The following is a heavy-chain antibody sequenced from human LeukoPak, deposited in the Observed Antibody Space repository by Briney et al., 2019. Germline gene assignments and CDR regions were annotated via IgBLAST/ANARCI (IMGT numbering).Heavy chain of an antibody. J-gene: IGHJ1*01. V-gene: IGHV4-59*01. Sequence: SETLSLTCTVSGGSISSYYWSWIRQPPGKGLEWIGYIYYSGSTNYNPSLKSRVTISVDTSKNQFSLKLSSVTAADTAVYDCCGVVITSGAEYFQHWGQGTLVTVSS. CDR1: GGSISSYY. D-gene: IGHD3-3*01. CDR3: CGVVITSGAEYFQH. CDR2: IYYSGST.